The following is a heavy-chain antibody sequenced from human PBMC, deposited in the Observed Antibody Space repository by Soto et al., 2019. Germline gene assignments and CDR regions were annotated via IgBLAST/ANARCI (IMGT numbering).Heavy chain of an antibody. V-gene: IGHV3-23*01. CDR3: ALGYYDVNYYYGMDV. D-gene: IGHD3-22*01. Sequence: GGSLRLSCAASGLTFSSYAMSWVRQAPGKGLEWVSAISGSGGSTYYADSVKGRFTISRDNSKNTLYLQMNSLRAEDTAVYYCALGYYDVNYYYGMDVWGQGTTVTVSS. J-gene: IGHJ6*02. CDR1: GLTFSSYA. CDR2: ISGSGGST.